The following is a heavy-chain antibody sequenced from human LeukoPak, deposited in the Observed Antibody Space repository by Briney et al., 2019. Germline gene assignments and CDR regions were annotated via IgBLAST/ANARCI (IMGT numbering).Heavy chain of an antibody. CDR1: GFTFSSYA. Sequence: PGGSLRLSCAASGFTFSSYAMGWVRQAPGEGLEWVSSISGSGGSTYYADSVKGRFTISRDNSKNTLYLQMNSLRAEDTAVYYCTKEGGLYDSGGYFDYWGQGTLVTVSS. CDR3: TKEGGLYDSGGYFDY. D-gene: IGHD3-3*01. CDR2: ISGSGGST. J-gene: IGHJ4*02. V-gene: IGHV3-23*01.